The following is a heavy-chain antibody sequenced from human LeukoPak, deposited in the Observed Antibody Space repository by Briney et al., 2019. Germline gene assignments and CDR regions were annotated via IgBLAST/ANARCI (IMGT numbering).Heavy chain of an antibody. D-gene: IGHD1-7*01. CDR2: ISYDGSNK. CDR3: AKSFQLRPSYYYYMDV. J-gene: IGHJ6*03. Sequence: GRFLRLSCAASGFTFSSYAMHWVRQAPGKGLEWVAVISYDGSNKYYADSVKGRFTISRDNSKNTLYLQMNSLRAEDTAVYYCAKSFQLRPSYYYYMDVWGKGTTVTVSS. CDR1: GFTFSSYA. V-gene: IGHV3-30-3*02.